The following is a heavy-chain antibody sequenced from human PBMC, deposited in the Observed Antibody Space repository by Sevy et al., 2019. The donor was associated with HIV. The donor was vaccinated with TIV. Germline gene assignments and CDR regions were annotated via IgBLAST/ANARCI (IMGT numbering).Heavy chain of an antibody. Sequence: SKTLSLTCTVSGASISSSGYYWGLIRQPPGKGLEWIASIRHSGETFYNPSLKSRVSISADTSKNQFSLQLSSVTAAGTTIYFCAGPILTDNRGWSYYDYWGQGTLVSVSS. D-gene: IGHD3-3*01. CDR2: IRHSGET. J-gene: IGHJ4*02. V-gene: IGHV4-39*01. CDR1: GASISSSGYY. CDR3: AGPILTDNRGWSYYDY.